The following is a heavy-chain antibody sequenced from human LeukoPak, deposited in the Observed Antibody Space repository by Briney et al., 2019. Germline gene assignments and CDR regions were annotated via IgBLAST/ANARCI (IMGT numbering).Heavy chain of an antibody. CDR1: GGSISSYY. D-gene: IGHD5-24*01. CDR2: IYYSGST. CDR3: AGRLWRRDGYNLSAFDI. J-gene: IGHJ3*02. Sequence: SETLSLTCTVSGGSISSYYWNWIRQPPGKGLEWIGYIYYSGSTNYNPSLKSRVTISVDTSKNQFSLKLSSVTAADTAVYYCAGRLWRRDGYNLSAFDIWGQGTLVTVSS. V-gene: IGHV4-59*01.